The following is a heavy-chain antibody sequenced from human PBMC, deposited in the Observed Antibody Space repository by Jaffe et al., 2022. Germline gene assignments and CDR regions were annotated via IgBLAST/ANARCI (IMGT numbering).Heavy chain of an antibody. J-gene: IGHJ6*03. V-gene: IGHV3-73*02. CDR1: GFTFSGSA. Sequence: EVQLVESGGGLVQPGGSLKLSCAASGFTFSGSAMHWVRQASGKGLEWVGRIRSKANSYATAYAASVKGRFTISRDDSKNTAYLQMNSLKTEDTAVYYCTREVGGNSYYYYYYMDVWGKGTTVTVSS. CDR3: TREVGGNSYYYYYYMDV. CDR2: IRSKANSYAT. D-gene: IGHD2-21*02.